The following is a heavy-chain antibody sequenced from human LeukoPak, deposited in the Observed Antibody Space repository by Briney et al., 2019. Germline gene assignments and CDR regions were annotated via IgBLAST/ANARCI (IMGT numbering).Heavy chain of an antibody. CDR2: IYTSGST. CDR3: ARNNWSIDYGIDV. J-gene: IGHJ6*02. D-gene: IGHD1-20*01. V-gene: IGHV4-61*02. CDR1: GGSISSGSYY. Sequence: SETLSLTCTVSGGSISSGSYYWSWIRQPAGKGLEWIGRIYTSGSTNYNPSLKSRVTISVDTSKNQFSLKLSSVTAADTAVYYCARNNWSIDYGIDVWGQGTTVIVSS.